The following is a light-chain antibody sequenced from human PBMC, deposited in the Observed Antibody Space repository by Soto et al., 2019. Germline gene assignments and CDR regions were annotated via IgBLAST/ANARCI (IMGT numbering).Light chain of an antibody. Sequence: QSVLTQPPSASGTPGQRVTISCSGSSSNIGSNYVYWYQQLPGAAPKLLIYRNNQRPSGVPDRFSGSKSGTSASVAISGLRSEDEADYYCAAWDDSLSGHYVFGTGTKLTVL. CDR2: RNN. J-gene: IGLJ1*01. V-gene: IGLV1-47*01. CDR1: SSNIGSNY. CDR3: AAWDDSLSGHYV.